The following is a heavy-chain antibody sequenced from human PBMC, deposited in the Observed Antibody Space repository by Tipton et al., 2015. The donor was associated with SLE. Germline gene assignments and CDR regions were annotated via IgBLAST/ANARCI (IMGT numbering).Heavy chain of an antibody. V-gene: IGHV4-34*01. CDR3: ARRGPKHNWFDP. CDR1: GGSFSGHS. D-gene: IGHD3-10*01. CDR2: INYSGRT. J-gene: IGHJ5*02. Sequence: TLSLTCAVYGGSFSGHSWSWIRQSPGKGLEWIGEINYSGRTDYNPSLKSRVTTSIDTSKNQFSLNLSSVTAADTAVYYCARRGPKHNWFDPWGQGTLVTVSS.